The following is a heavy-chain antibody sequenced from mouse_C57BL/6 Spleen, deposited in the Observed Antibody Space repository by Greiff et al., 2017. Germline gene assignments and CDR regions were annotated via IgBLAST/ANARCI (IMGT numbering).Heavy chain of an antibody. CDR1: GYTFTSYW. CDR2: IDPSDSYT. Sequence: QVQLQQPGAELVMPGASVKLSCKASGYTFTSYWMHWVKQRPGQGLEWIGEIDPSDSYTNYNQKFKGKSTLTVDKSSSTAYMQLSSLTSEDSAVYYCAREGGDGNSYWGQGTTLTVSS. D-gene: IGHD2-1*01. V-gene: IGHV1-69*01. CDR3: AREGGDGNSY. J-gene: IGHJ2*01.